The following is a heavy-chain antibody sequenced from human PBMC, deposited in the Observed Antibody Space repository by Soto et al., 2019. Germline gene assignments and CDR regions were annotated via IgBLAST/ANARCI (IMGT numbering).Heavy chain of an antibody. CDR3: ARDADYDILTGYRSNGFYGMDV. V-gene: IGHV1-69*13. CDR1: GGTFSSYA. Sequence: GASVKVSCKASGGTFSSYAISWVRQAPGQGLEWMGGIIPIFGTANYAQKFQGRVTITADESTSTAYMELSSLRSEDTAVYYCARDADYDILTGYRSNGFYGMDVWGQGTTVTVSS. D-gene: IGHD3-9*01. CDR2: IIPIFGTA. J-gene: IGHJ6*02.